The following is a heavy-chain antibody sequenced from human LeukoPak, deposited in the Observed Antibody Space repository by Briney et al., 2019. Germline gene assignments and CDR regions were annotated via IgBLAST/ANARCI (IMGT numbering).Heavy chain of an antibody. CDR1: QFTFSSYA. V-gene: IGHV3-23*01. Sequence: PGGSLRLSCVASQFTFSSYAMSWVRQPPGKGLEGVSTIIYRGDNTHHADSVKGRFTISRDNSKNTLYLQMNSLRDEDTAVYYCAKDAVPAALGEYFFDYWGQGTRVTVSS. J-gene: IGHJ4*02. CDR3: AKDAVPAALGEYFFDY. D-gene: IGHD2-2*01. CDR2: IIYRGDNT.